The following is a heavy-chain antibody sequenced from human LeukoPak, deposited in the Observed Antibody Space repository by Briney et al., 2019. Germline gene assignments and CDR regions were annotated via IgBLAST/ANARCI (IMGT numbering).Heavy chain of an antibody. J-gene: IGHJ4*02. CDR3: VLSTTMVTYFDY. V-gene: IGHV3-74*01. CDR1: GFSFSTNR. D-gene: IGHD5-18*01. Sequence: GGSLRLSCSASGFSFSTNRMHWVRQAPGKGLVWLSRLYSDGSVTGYADSVKGRFTISRDNSKNTLYLQMSSLRAEDTAVYYCVLSTTMVTYFDYWGQGTLVTVSS. CDR2: LYSDGSVT.